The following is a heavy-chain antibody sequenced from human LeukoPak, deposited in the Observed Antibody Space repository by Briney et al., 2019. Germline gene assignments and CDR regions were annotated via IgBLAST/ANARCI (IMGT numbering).Heavy chain of an antibody. CDR1: GFTFSSYS. CDR3: ARAKGYDSSGYYYSALRY. J-gene: IGHJ4*02. V-gene: IGHV3-21*01. D-gene: IGHD3-22*01. Sequence: GGSLRLSCAASGFTFSSYSMNWVRQAPGKGLEWVSSINSSSSYIYYADSVKGRFTISRDNAKNSLYLQMNSLRAEDTAVYYCARAKGYDSSGYYYSALRYWGQGTLVTVSS. CDR2: INSSSSYI.